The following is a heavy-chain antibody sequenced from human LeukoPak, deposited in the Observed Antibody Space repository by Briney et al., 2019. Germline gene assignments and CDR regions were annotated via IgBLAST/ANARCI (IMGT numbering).Heavy chain of an antibody. Sequence: GGSLRLSCAASGFIFTSYGMHWVRQAPGKGLEWVAFIRYDGSNKYYADSVKGRFTISRDNSKNTLYLQMNSLRAEDTAVYYCAKFASSITMVRGVTPLYYYYYMDVWGKGTTVTISS. CDR3: AKFASSITMVRGVTPLYYYYYMDV. CDR2: IRYDGSNK. CDR1: GFIFTSYG. J-gene: IGHJ6*03. D-gene: IGHD3-10*01. V-gene: IGHV3-30*02.